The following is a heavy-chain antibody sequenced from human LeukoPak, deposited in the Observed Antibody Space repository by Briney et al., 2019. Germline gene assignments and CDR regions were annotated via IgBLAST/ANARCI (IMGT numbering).Heavy chain of an antibody. CDR2: IIPIFGTT. D-gene: IGHD3-22*01. Sequence: ASVKVSCEASGGTFTSYAISWVRQAPGQGLEWMGGIIPIFGTTNYARKFRGRVTLTADKSTRTAYMELSSLRSEDTAVYYCARDSYYYDSSGYSFDYWGQGTLVTVSS. CDR3: ARDSYYYDSSGYSFDY. V-gene: IGHV1-69*06. CDR1: GGTFTSYA. J-gene: IGHJ4*02.